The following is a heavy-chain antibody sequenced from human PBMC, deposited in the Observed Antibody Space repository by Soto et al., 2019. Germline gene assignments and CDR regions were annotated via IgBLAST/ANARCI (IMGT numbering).Heavy chain of an antibody. Sequence: ASETLSLTCAVYGGSFSGYFWSGIRQPPGKGLEWIGEINHSGSTNYNPSLKSRVTISVDTSKNQFSLKLSSVTAADTAVYYCARGPAVLRFLEWLPYYYYGMDVWGRGTTVTVSS. CDR1: GGSFSGYF. J-gene: IGHJ6*02. CDR2: INHSGST. D-gene: IGHD3-3*01. V-gene: IGHV4-34*01. CDR3: ARGPAVLRFLEWLPYYYYGMDV.